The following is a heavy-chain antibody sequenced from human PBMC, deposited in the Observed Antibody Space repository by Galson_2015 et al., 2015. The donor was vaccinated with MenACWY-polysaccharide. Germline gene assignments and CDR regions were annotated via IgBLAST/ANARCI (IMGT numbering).Heavy chain of an antibody. J-gene: IGHJ5*01. D-gene: IGHD5-24*01. CDR2: INHSGDT. CDR1: GGTFSGYY. CDR3: ARVRDAHPNWL. Sequence: ETLSLTCAVYGGTFSGYYWTWIRQSPGKGLEWLGDINHSGDTNLNLSLKTRVTISADTSKNQFSLKLKSLTAADAAVYYCARVRDAHPNWL. V-gene: IGHV4-34*08.